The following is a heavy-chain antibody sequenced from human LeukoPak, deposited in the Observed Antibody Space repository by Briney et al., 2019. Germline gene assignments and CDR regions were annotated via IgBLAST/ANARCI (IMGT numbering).Heavy chain of an antibody. V-gene: IGHV3-7*03. D-gene: IGHD6-6*01. J-gene: IGHJ2*01. Sequence: GGSLRLSCAASGFTFSSYWMSWVRQAPGKGLEWVANIKQDGSEKYYVDSVKGRFTISRDNAKNSLYLQMNSLRAEDTAVYYCASTPVVRYFDLWGRGTLVTVSS. CDR1: GFTFSSYW. CDR2: IKQDGSEK. CDR3: ASTPVVRYFDL.